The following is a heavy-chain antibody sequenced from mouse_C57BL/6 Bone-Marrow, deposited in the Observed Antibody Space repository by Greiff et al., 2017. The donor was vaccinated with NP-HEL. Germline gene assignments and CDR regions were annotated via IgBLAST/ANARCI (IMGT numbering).Heavy chain of an antibody. CDR3: ARSSYYGSSYWCFDV. D-gene: IGHD1-1*01. J-gene: IGHJ1*03. CDR1: GYTITSYW. Sequence: QVQLQQPGAELVRPGSSVKLSCKASGYTITSYWMDWVKQRPGQGLEWIGNIYPSDGETHYNQKFKDKATLTVDKSSSTAYMQLSSLTSEDSAVYYCARSSYYGSSYWCFDVWGTGTTVTVSS. CDR2: IYPSDGET. V-gene: IGHV1-61*01.